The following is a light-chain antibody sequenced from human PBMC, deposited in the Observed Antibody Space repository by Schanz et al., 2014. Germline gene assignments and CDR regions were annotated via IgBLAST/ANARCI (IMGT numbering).Light chain of an antibody. CDR3: ATWDDGLTARV. Sequence: QSVLTQPPSESGTPGQRVTISCSGSSSNIGTNTVIWYQQLPGTAPKLLIHSTNQRPSGVPDRFSGSKSGTSASLAIIGLQSEDEADYYCATWDDGLTARVFGGGTKLDRP. V-gene: IGLV1-44*01. CDR2: STN. J-gene: IGLJ3*02. CDR1: SSNIGTNT.